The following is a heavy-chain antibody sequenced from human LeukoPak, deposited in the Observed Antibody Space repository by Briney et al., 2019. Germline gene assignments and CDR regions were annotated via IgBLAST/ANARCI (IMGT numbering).Heavy chain of an antibody. CDR2: IWFDGSNQ. D-gene: IGHD4-17*01. Sequence: GGSLRLSCAASGFTFTSYSMHWVRQAPGKGLEWVAVIWFDGSNQYYADSVKGRFTVSRDNSKNTMDLQMNSLRAEDTAVYYCAREQYGSDDALDIWGQGTMVTVSS. V-gene: IGHV3-33*01. CDR3: AREQYGSDDALDI. J-gene: IGHJ3*02. CDR1: GFTFTSYS.